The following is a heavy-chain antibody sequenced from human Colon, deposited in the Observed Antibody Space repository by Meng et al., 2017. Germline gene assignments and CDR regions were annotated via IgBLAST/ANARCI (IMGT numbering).Heavy chain of an antibody. V-gene: IGHV4-4*02. CDR3: ASSDYYRSDY. Sequence: QAQLQGAVPGLVKPSETPPLPCAVSGGSISRRDWWSWVRQPPGKGLEWIGETSHSGSTNYSPSLKSRVTISLDKSKNQLSLKLNSVTAADTAVYYCASSDYYRSDYWGQGTLVTVSS. CDR1: GGSISRRDW. J-gene: IGHJ4*02. CDR2: TSHSGST. D-gene: IGHD3-22*01.